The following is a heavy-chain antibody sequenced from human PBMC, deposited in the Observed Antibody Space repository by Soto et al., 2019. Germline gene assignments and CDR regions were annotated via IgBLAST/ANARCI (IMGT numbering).Heavy chain of an antibody. Sequence: DVQLVETGGGVVPPGGSLRLSCAASGLTFIRYWMHWARHAPGKGLVWVSHINTDGSNTNYADSVKGRFPISRDNAKSTLFLQMNSLGDEDAAVYYCASECCSGRNCYTYYFDPWGQGIPVTVSS. D-gene: IGHD2-15*01. V-gene: IGHV3-74*01. J-gene: IGHJ5*02. CDR3: ASECCSGRNCYTYYFDP. CDR1: GLTFIRYW. CDR2: INTDGSNT.